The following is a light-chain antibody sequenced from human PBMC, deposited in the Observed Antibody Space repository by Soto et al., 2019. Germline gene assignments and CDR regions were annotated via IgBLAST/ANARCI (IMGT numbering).Light chain of an antibody. CDR1: SSDAGGYNY. J-gene: IGLJ1*01. Sequence: QSALTQPASVSRSPGQSITISCTGTSSDAGGYNYVSWYQQHPGKAPKLMIYEVSNRPSGVSNRFSGSKSGNTASLTISGLQAEDEADYYCSSYTSSSTPYVFGTGTKLTVL. CDR2: EVS. CDR3: SSYTSSSTPYV. V-gene: IGLV2-14*01.